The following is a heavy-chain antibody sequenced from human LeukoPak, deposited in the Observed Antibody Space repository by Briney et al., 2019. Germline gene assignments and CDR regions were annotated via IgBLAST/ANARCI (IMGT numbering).Heavy chain of an antibody. CDR2: IYYSGST. V-gene: IGHV4-59*12. Sequence: SETLSLTCAANGGSFSGYYWSWLRQPPGKGLEWIGYIYYSGSTNYNPSLKSRVTISVDTSKNQFSLKLSSVTAADTAVYYCARDRDYGGNSGGSTFDYWGQGTLVTVSS. J-gene: IGHJ4*02. D-gene: IGHD4-23*01. CDR1: GGSFSGYY. CDR3: ARDRDYGGNSGGSTFDY.